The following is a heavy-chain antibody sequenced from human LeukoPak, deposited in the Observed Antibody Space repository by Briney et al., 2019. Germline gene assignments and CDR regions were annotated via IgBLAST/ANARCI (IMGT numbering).Heavy chain of an antibody. D-gene: IGHD5-18*01. CDR3: ARGQVDTTMIIGGWFDR. CDR1: GPGFSSFV. Sequence: GASVKLSCKTSGPGFSSFVITWVRQAPGQGLEWLGWISPYTGHTNYSPKFRGRVTMTTDTPTRTAYMDLRSLRSDDAAVYYWARGQVDTTMIIGGWFDRWGQGPLVTVSS. V-gene: IGHV1-18*01. CDR2: ISPYTGHT. J-gene: IGHJ5*02.